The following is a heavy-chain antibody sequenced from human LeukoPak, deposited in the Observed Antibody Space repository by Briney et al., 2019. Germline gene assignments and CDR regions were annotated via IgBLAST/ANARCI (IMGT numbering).Heavy chain of an antibody. CDR2: ISYDGSNK. D-gene: IGHD3-22*01. CDR1: GFTFSSYA. J-gene: IGHJ3*02. Sequence: PGRSLRLSCAASGFTFSSYAMHWVRQAPGKGLEWVAVISYDGSNKYYADSVKGRFTISRGNSKNTLYLQMNSLRAEDTAVYYCARDLVGIVNNAFDIWGQGTMVTVSS. CDR3: ARDLVGIVNNAFDI. V-gene: IGHV3-30-3*01.